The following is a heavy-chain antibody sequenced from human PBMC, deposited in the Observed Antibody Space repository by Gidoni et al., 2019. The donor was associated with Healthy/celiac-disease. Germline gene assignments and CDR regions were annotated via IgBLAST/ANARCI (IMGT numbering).Heavy chain of an antibody. J-gene: IGHJ5*02. V-gene: IGHV4-39*01. D-gene: IGHD5-18*01. CDR2: IYYSGST. CDR3: ARHWPGGYSYDYRVGWFDP. CDR1: GGSIRSSSYY. Sequence: QLQLQESGPGLVKPSETLSLTCTVSGGSIRSSSYYWGWIRQPPGKGLEWIVSIYYSGSTYYNPSLKSRVTISVDTSKNQFSLKLSSVTAADTAVYYCARHWPGGYSYDYRVGWFDPWGQGTLVTVSS.